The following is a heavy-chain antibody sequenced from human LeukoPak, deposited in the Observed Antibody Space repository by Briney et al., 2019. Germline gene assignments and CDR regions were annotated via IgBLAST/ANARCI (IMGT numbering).Heavy chain of an antibody. CDR1: GDSIGRSGYY. CDR3: ARQREERMLSSPIAH. V-gene: IGHV4-39*01. D-gene: IGHD3-16*02. CDR2: ILYSGST. J-gene: IGHJ4*02. Sequence: PSETLSLTCEVSGDSIGRSGYYCIWIRQPPGEGLEWIGSILYSGSTYYSSSLKSRLTISLYTAKNSFSLKLTSVTAADTSVYDCARQREERMLSSPIAHWGQGSLVAVSS.